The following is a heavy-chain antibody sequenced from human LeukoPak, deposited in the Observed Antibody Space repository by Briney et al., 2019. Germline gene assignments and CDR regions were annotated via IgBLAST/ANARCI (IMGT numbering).Heavy chain of an antibody. V-gene: IGHV3-7*01. J-gene: IGHJ4*02. CDR2: IKYRGSDR. CDR1: WFNINRYL. D-gene: IGHD1-26*01. CDR3: SRGGPRGSLDN. Sequence: PGGALELFFAAFWFNINRYLMSWVRQAAGQGLEWVANIKYRGSDRYYVESVKGRFTISRDDAKNSLYLQMSSLRAEDTAVYYCSRGGPRGSLDNWGQGTLVTVSS.